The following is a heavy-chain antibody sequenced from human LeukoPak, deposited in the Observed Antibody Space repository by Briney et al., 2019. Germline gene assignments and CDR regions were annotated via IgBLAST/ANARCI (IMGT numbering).Heavy chain of an antibody. Sequence: PGGSLRLSCAASGFTFRSYGMHWVRQAPGKGLEWVAYIQNDGSNEQYADSVKGRFSISRDSSKNILYLQMNSLRAEDTAVYYCAKGQVYYDSSGYHPRAFDIWGQGAMVTVSS. V-gene: IGHV3-30*02. CDR3: AKGQVYYDSSGYHPRAFDI. CDR1: GFTFRSYG. CDR2: IQNDGSNE. D-gene: IGHD3-22*01. J-gene: IGHJ3*02.